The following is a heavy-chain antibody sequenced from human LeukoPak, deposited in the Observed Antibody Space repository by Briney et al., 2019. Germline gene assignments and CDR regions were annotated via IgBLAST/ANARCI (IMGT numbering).Heavy chain of an antibody. CDR2: IYYSGST. D-gene: IGHD5-12*01. J-gene: IGHJ3*02. Sequence: PSETLSLTCTVSGGSISSYYWSWIRQPPGKGLEWIGYIYYSGSTNYNPSLKSRVTISVDTSKNQFSLKLSSVTAADTAVYYCARKHIVATPDAFDIRGQGTMVTVSS. V-gene: IGHV4-59*01. CDR3: ARKHIVATPDAFDI. CDR1: GGSISSYY.